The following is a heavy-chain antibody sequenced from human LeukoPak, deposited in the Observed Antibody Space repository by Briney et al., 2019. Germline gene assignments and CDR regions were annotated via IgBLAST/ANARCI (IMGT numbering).Heavy chain of an antibody. CDR1: GGTFSSYA. J-gene: IGHJ4*02. D-gene: IGHD2-2*01. CDR3: ARRRSCSSTSCFYFDY. Sequence: ASVKVSCKASGGTFSSYAISWVRQAPGQGLEWMGRIIPIFGIANYAQKFQGRVTITADKSTSTAYMELSSLRSEDTAVYYCARRRSCSSTSCFYFDYWGQGTLVTVSS. CDR2: IIPIFGIA. V-gene: IGHV1-69*04.